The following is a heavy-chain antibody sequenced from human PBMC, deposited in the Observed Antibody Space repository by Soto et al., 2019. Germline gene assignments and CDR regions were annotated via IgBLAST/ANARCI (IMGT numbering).Heavy chain of an antibody. V-gene: IGHV1-69*06. CDR1: GGTFSSYA. J-gene: IGHJ6*02. CDR3: AREGTVPAAANYYYYGMDV. CDR2: IIPIFGTA. Sequence: SVKVSCKASGGTFSSYAISWVRQAPGQGLEWMGGIIPIFGTANYAQKFQGRVTITADKSTSTAYMELSSLRSEDTAVYYCAREGTVPAAANYYYYGMDVWGQGTTVTVSS. D-gene: IGHD2-2*01.